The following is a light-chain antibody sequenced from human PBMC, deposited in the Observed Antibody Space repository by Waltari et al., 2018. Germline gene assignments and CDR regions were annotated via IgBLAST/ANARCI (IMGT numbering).Light chain of an antibody. V-gene: IGLV2-23*02. Sequence: QSTLTQPASVSGSLGQSITISCIGTSGDVGPYNLVSWYQQHPGKAPKFMIYGVNKRPSGVSNRFSGSKSGNTASLTISGLQGEDEAIYFCSSYAAYNTVIFGGGTKVTVL. CDR1: SGDVGPYNL. J-gene: IGLJ2*01. CDR3: SSYAAYNTVI. CDR2: GVN.